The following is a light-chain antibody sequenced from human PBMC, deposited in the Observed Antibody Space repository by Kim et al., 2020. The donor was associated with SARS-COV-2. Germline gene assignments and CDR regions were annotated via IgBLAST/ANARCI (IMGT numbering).Light chain of an antibody. V-gene: IGKV3-15*01. CDR3: QHCNNWPTEA. Sequence: EIVMTQSPATLSVSPGDRVTLCRASQSVTSNLAWYQQKPGQAPRLLIYGVSTRATGIPARFSGSGSGTEFTLTISSLQSEDFAVYYCQHCNNWPTEAFGQGTKLEI. CDR1: QSVTSN. CDR2: GVS. J-gene: IGKJ2*01.